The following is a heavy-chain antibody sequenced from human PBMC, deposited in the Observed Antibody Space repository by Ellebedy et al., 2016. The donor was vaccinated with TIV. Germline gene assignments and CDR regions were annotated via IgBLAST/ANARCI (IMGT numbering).Heavy chain of an antibody. Sequence: GESLKISCAASGFNFRSYWMTWVRQAAGKGLEWVAKIRQEGDEIYYVESVKGRFTISRDNAKNSLFLQMNSLRVEDTAVYYCARRASYGDYAVQVNPWFDPWGQGTLATVSS. J-gene: IGHJ5*02. CDR2: IRQEGDEI. CDR1: GFNFRSYW. V-gene: IGHV3-7*01. CDR3: ARRASYGDYAVQVNPWFDP. D-gene: IGHD4-17*01.